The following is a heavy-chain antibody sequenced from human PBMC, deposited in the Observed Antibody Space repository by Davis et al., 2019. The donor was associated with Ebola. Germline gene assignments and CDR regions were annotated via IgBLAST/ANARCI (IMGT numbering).Heavy chain of an antibody. J-gene: IGHJ3*01. CDR2: LRSQGDGGTT. D-gene: IGHD1-1*01. V-gene: IGHV3-15*01. CDR3: PTEEPMSGPTKNAFDS. Sequence: PAGSLCLSCAASALTPSNTWMPLVRHAPRTGLDLVSRLRSQGDGGTTDYAAPVKGRFTISRDDSKNTLYLQMNNLQTEDTDVYYCPTEEPMSGPTKNAFDSWGQGTLVTVSS. CDR1: ALTPSNTW.